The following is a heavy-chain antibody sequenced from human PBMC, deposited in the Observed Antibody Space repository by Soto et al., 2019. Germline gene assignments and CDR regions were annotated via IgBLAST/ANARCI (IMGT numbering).Heavy chain of an antibody. CDR2: IIPIFGTA. D-gene: IGHD3-22*01. CDR3: ARDRVTYYYDSSGYQALGY. V-gene: IGHV1-69*13. Sequence: AVKVSCKASGGTFSSYAISWVGQAPGQGLEWMGGIIPIFGTANYAQKFQGRVTITADESTSTAYMALSSLRSEDTAVYYCARDRVTYYYDSSGYQALGYWGQGTPVTVSS. CDR1: GGTFSSYA. J-gene: IGHJ4*02.